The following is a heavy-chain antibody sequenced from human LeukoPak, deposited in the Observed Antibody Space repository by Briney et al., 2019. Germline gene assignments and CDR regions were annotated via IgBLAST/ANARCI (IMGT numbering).Heavy chain of an antibody. CDR1: GFTFSSYG. D-gene: IGHD5-18*01. V-gene: IGHV3-30*18. CDR2: ISYDGSNK. CDR3: ANGGGYSYGSEFDY. Sequence: GGSLRLSCAASGFTFSSYGMHRVRQAPGKGLEWVAVISYDGSNKYYADSVKGRFTISRDNSKNTLYLQMNSLRAEDTAVYYCANGGGYSYGSEFDYWGQGTLVTVSS. J-gene: IGHJ4*02.